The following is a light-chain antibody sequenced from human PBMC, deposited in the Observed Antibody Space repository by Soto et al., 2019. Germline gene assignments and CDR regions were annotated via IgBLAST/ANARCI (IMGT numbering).Light chain of an antibody. CDR3: QSYDDTLSGVI. J-gene: IGLJ2*01. CDR1: SSNIGAEYD. V-gene: IGLV1-40*01. Sequence: QLVLTQPPSVSGAPGQRVTISCTGSSSNIGAEYDVHWYQQLPGAAPTLLIYATNHRPSGVPERFSGSKAGTSASLAIAGLQAEDEADYYCQSYDDTLSGVIFGGGTKLTVL. CDR2: ATN.